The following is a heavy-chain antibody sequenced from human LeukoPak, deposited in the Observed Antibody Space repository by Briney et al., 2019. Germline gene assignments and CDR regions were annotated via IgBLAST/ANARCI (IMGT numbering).Heavy chain of an antibody. Sequence: PGGSLRLSCAASGFTFSSNAMTWVRQAPGKGLDWVSAINPSGANTYYADSVKGRFTISRDNSKNTLYLQMNSLRAEDTAVYYCARDSPAWAAAQTYDYWGQGTLVTVSS. D-gene: IGHD6-13*01. J-gene: IGHJ4*02. CDR3: ARDSPAWAAAQTYDY. CDR2: INPSGANT. V-gene: IGHV3-23*01. CDR1: GFTFSSNA.